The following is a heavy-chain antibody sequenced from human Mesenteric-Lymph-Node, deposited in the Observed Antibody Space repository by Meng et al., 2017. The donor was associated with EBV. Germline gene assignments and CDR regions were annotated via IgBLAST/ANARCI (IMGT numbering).Heavy chain of an antibody. CDR2: IYHSGST. CDR1: GGSISSSNW. J-gene: IGHJ5*02. V-gene: IGHV4-4*02. CDR3: ASHRYCSSTSCSWFDP. D-gene: IGHD2-2*01. Sequence: QVQLQELGPGLVKPSGTLSLTCAVSGGSISSSNWWSWVRQPPGKGLEWIGEIYHSGSTNYNPSLKSRVTISVDKSKNQFSLKLSSVTAADTAVYYCASHRYCSSTSCSWFDPWGQGTLVTASS.